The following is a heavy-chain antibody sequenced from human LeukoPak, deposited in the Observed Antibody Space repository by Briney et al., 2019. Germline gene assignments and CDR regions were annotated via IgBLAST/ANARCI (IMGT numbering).Heavy chain of an antibody. V-gene: IGHV3-15*01. CDR3: TTAGWELYYFDY. J-gene: IGHJ4*02. CDR1: GFXFSNAW. D-gene: IGHD1-26*01. CDR2: IKSKTDGGTT. Sequence: GGSLRLSCAASGFXFSNAWMSWVRQAPGKGLEWVGRIKSKTDGGTTDYAAPVKGRFTISRDDSKNTLYLQMNSLKTEDTAVYYCTTAGWELYYFDYWGQGTLVTVSS.